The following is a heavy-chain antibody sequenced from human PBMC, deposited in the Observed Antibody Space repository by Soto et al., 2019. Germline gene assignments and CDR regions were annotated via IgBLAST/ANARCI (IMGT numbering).Heavy chain of an antibody. CDR3: ARVDPAGRQQLVRYYYYGMDV. CDR1: GGSFSGYY. Sequence: QVQLQQWGAGLLKPSETLSLTCAVYGGSFSGYYWSWIRQPPGKGLEWIGEINHSGSTNYNPSLRSRVTISVDTSKNQFSLKLSSVTAADTAVYYCARVDPAGRQQLVRYYYYGMDVWGQGTTVTVSS. D-gene: IGHD6-13*01. J-gene: IGHJ6*02. CDR2: INHSGST. V-gene: IGHV4-34*01.